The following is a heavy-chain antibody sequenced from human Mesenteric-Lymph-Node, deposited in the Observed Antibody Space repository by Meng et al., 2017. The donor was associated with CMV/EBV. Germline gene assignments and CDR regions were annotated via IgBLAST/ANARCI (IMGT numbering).Heavy chain of an antibody. CDR3: ARDLDGYCSSTSCYFTSYYYGMDV. Sequence: SVKVSCKASGGTFSSYAISWVRQAPGQGLEWMGGIIPIFGTANYAQKFQGRVTITTDESTSTAYMELSSLRSEDTAVYYCARDLDGYCSSTSCYFTSYYYGMDVWGQGTTVTVSS. D-gene: IGHD2-2*03. CDR2: IIPIFGTA. CDR1: GGTFSSYA. J-gene: IGHJ6*02. V-gene: IGHV1-69*05.